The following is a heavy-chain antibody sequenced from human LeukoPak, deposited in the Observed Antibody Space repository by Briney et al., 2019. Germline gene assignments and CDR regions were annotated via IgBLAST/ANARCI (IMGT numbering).Heavy chain of an antibody. CDR2: IRYDGSNK. J-gene: IGHJ3*02. Sequence: GGSLRLSCAASGFTFSSYGMHWVRQAPGKGLEWVAFIRYDGSNKYYADSVKGRFTISRDNSKNTLYLQMNSLRAEDTAVYYCAKAIIAVAGNDAFDIWGQGTMVTVSS. V-gene: IGHV3-30*02. D-gene: IGHD6-19*01. CDR3: AKAIIAVAGNDAFDI. CDR1: GFTFSSYG.